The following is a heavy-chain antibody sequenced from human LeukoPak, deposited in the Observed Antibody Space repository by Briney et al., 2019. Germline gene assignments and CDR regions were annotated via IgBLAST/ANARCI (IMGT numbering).Heavy chain of an antibody. CDR1: GFTFSSYA. Sequence: PGGSLRLSCAAPGFTFSSYAMAWVRQAPGKGLEWVSSISGGGGGTYYADSVKGRFTISRDNSKNTLYLQMNSLRAEDTAVYYCAKRDNTGWYAIDYWGQGTLVTVSS. V-gene: IGHV3-23*01. CDR3: AKRDNTGWYAIDY. D-gene: IGHD6-19*01. CDR2: ISGGGGGT. J-gene: IGHJ4*02.